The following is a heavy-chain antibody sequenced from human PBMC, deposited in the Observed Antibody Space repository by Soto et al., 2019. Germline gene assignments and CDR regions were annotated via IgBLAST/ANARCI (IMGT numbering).Heavy chain of an antibody. V-gene: IGHV3-48*03. D-gene: IGHD1-26*01. J-gene: IGHJ4*02. CDR1: GFTFSNYG. CDR2: ISSSGSTI. Sequence: GSLRLSCATSGFTFSNYGIHWVRQAPGKGLEWVSYISSSGSTIYYADSVKGRFTISRDNAKNSLYLQMNSLRAEDTAVYYCARGGSSYFDYWGQGTLVTVSS. CDR3: ARGGSSYFDY.